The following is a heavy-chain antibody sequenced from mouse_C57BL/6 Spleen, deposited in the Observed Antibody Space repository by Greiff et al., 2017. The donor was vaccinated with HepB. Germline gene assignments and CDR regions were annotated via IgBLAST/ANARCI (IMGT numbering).Heavy chain of an antibody. CDR2: IYPRSGNT. CDR3: ARKSDSNYEGMDY. Sequence: VKLMESGAELARPGASVKLSCKASGYTFTSYGISWVKQRTGQGLEWIGEIYPRSGNTYYNEKFKGKATLTADKSSSTAYMELRSLTSEDSAVYFCARKSDSNYEGMDYWGQGTSVTVSS. D-gene: IGHD2-5*01. CDR1: GYTFTSYG. J-gene: IGHJ4*01. V-gene: IGHV1-81*01.